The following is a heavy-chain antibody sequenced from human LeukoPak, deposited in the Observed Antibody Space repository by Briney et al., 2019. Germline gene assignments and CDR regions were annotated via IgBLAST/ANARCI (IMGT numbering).Heavy chain of an antibody. J-gene: IGHJ4*02. D-gene: IGHD3-22*01. CDR2: IKQDGSEK. Sequence: GGSLRLSCAASGFTFSSYWMSWVRQAPGKGLEWVANIKQDGSEKYYVDSVRGRFTISRDNAKNSLYLQMNSLRAEDTAVYYCARTRITMIVGLASRFDYWGQGTLVTVSS. V-gene: IGHV3-7*01. CDR3: ARTRITMIVGLASRFDY. CDR1: GFTFSSYW.